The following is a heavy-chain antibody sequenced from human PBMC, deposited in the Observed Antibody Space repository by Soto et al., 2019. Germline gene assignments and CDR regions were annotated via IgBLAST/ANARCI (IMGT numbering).Heavy chain of an antibody. J-gene: IGHJ4*02. CDR1: GFTFINYI. V-gene: IGHV3-30-3*01. D-gene: IGHD4-17*01. Sequence: GGFLRLSCAASGFTFINYIMHWVRQAPGKGLEWVAIILHDGNNKYYADSVKGRFTISRDNSITTAYLDLTRLTTNDTATYFCATWVDYGDFEGFDFWGQGTLVTVSS. CDR3: ATWVDYGDFEGFDF. CDR2: ILHDGNNK.